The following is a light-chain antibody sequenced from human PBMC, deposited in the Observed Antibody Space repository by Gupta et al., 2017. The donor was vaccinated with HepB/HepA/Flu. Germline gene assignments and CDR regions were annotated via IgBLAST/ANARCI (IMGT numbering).Light chain of an antibody. J-gene: IGKJ5*01. CDR1: QSVSSSY. Sequence: EIVLTQSPGTLSLSPGERATLSCRASQSVSSSYLAWYQQKPGQAPRLLIYDASSRATGIPDRFSGSGSGTDFTLTISRLEPEDFAVYYCQQYGSSPVTFGQGTRLEIE. CDR3: QQYGSSPVT. CDR2: DAS. V-gene: IGKV3-20*01.